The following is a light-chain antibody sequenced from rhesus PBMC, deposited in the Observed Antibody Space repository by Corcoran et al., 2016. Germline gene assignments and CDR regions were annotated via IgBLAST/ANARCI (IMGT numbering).Light chain of an antibody. V-gene: IGKV3-42*03. CDR2: VAS. CDR1: QSVSSN. J-gene: IGKJ2*01. Sequence: EIVMTQSPATLSLSPGERATLSCRASQSVSSNLAWYQQKPGPAPSLLIYVASSRATGIPDMFRCSGSVTDFTLTISSLEPEDCAVYYCQQYSNWPQYSFGQGTKVEIK. CDR3: QQYSNWPQYS.